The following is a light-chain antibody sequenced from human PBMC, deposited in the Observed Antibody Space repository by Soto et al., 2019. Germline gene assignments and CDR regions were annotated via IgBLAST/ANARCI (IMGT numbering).Light chain of an antibody. CDR3: GTWHSSLSTWV. CDR1: SSNIGNNY. V-gene: IGLV1-51*02. J-gene: IGLJ3*02. Sequence: QSDLTQPPSVSAAPGQKVTISCSGTSSNIGNNYVSWYQQFPGAAPKLLIYENNKRPSGIPDRFSGSKSGTSATLGITGLQTGDEADYYCGTWHSSLSTWVFGGGTKLTVL. CDR2: ENN.